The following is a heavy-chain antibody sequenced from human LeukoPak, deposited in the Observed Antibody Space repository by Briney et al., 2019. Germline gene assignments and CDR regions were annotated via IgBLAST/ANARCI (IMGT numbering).Heavy chain of an antibody. D-gene: IGHD3-10*01. CDR2: IYYSGST. V-gene: IGHV4-39*01. CDR3: ARQGNYYGSGSYYDGYYYYMDV. J-gene: IGHJ6*03. CDR1: GGSISSSSYS. Sequence: PSETLSLTCTVSGGSISSSSYSWGWICQPPGKGLEWFGSIYYSGSTYYNPSLKSRVTISVDTSKNQSSLKLSSVTAADTAVYYCARQGNYYGSGSYYDGYYYYMDVWGKGTTVTVSS.